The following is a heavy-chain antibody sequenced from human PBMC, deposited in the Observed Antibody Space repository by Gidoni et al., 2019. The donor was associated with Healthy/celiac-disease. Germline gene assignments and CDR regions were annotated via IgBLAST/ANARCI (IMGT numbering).Heavy chain of an antibody. Sequence: EVQLVESGGGLVQPGRSLRLSCAASGFTFDDYAMHWVRQAPGKGLEGVSGISWNSGSIGYADSVKGRFTISRDNAKNSLYLQMNSLRAEDTALYYCAKGWNYVDYYYYMDVWGKGTTVTVSS. CDR2: ISWNSGSI. CDR1: GFTFDDYA. V-gene: IGHV3-9*01. D-gene: IGHD1-7*01. J-gene: IGHJ6*03. CDR3: AKGWNYVDYYYYMDV.